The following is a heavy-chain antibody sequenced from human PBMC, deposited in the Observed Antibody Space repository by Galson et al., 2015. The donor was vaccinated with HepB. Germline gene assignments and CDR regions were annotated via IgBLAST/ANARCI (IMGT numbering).Heavy chain of an antibody. J-gene: IGHJ6*03. D-gene: IGHD3-3*01. CDR1: GYTFTDYV. CDR3: ARSPLRFLDWLPYYDYYYMDV. V-gene: IGHV7-4-1*02. Sequence: SVKVSCTASGYTFTDYVVNWVRQAPGQGLEWMGWMNTNPGKPTYAPGFAGRFVFSLDTSVTTAYLQISSLETDDTAVYYCARSPLRFLDWLPYYDYYYMDVWGEGTTVTVSS. CDR2: MNTNPGKP.